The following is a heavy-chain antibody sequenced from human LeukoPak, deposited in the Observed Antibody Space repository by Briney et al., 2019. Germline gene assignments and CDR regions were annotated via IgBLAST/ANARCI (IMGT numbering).Heavy chain of an antibody. CDR3: ARAPTSYYYAMDV. CDR1: GFTFSSYE. V-gene: IGHV3-48*03. CDR2: ISSSGSAI. J-gene: IGHJ6*04. Sequence: PGGSLRLSCAASGFTFSSYEMNWVRQAPRPGLELVSYISSSGSAIYYADSVKGRFTISRENAKNSLHLQMNSLRAEDTAVYYCARAPTSYYYAMDVWGEGTTVTVSS.